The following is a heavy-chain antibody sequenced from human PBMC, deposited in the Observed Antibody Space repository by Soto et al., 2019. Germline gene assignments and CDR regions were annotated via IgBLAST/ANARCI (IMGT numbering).Heavy chain of an antibody. CDR3: AMVDVFVTPSPQDV. CDR2: INTYNGNT. Sequence: QVQLVQSGAEVKNPGASVKVSCKASGYTFTRYGIGWARQAPGQGLEWMGWINTYNGNTNYAQNVQGRVTLPTDTSTSTAYMEVRSLGSNDTAIYYCAMVDVFVTPSPQDVWGQGTTVIVSS. CDR1: GYTFTRYG. V-gene: IGHV1-18*01. D-gene: IGHD2-8*01. J-gene: IGHJ6*02.